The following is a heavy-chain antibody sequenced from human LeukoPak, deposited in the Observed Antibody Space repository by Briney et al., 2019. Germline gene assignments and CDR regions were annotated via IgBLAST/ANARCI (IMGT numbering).Heavy chain of an antibody. Sequence: SQTLSLTCAVSGGSISSGTHYWNWIRQHPGQGLEWIGHIYNTGSAYYNPSLMSRVSISIDTSENQFSLRLSSVTAADTAVYYCASTHCASPSCYSYYYSGLDVWGQGTTVIVSS. CDR2: IYNTGSA. J-gene: IGHJ6*02. D-gene: IGHD2-2*01. V-gene: IGHV4-31*11. CDR1: GGSISSGTHY. CDR3: ASTHCASPSCYSYYYSGLDV.